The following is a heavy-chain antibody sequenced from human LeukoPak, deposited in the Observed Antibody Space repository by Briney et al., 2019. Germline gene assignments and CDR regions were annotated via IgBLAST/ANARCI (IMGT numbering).Heavy chain of an antibody. D-gene: IGHD1-14*01. Sequence: SETLSLTCTVSGYSISSGYYWGWIRQPPGKGLEWIGEINHSGSTNYNPSLKSRVTISVDTSKNQFSLKLSSVTAADTAVYYCARGEPRGPDGDYYYYYYMDVWGKGTTVTVSS. CDR3: ARGEPRGPDGDYYYYYYMDV. CDR1: GYSISSGYY. J-gene: IGHJ6*03. V-gene: IGHV4-38-2*02. CDR2: INHSGST.